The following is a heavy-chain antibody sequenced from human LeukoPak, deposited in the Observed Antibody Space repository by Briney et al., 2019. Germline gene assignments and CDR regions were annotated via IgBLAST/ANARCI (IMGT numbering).Heavy chain of an antibody. CDR3: ARRTPYGDGYYFDY. D-gene: IGHD4-17*01. CDR1: GDSLSSHY. CDR2: IYGSGST. Sequence: SETLSLTCTVSGDSLSSHYWSWIRQPPGKGLEWIGYIYGSGSTHYDPSLRGRVTISEDTSKNQFSLKLTSVTAADTAVYYCARRTPYGDGYYFDYWGQGTLVTVSS. V-gene: IGHV4-59*08. J-gene: IGHJ4*02.